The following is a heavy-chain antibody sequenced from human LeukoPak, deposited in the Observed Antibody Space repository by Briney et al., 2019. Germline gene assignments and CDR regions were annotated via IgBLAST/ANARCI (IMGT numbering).Heavy chain of an antibody. V-gene: IGHV3-9*01. CDR2: ISWNSGSI. CDR3: AKGEYGDYNLNWFDP. Sequence: PGGSLRLSCAASGFTFDDYAMHWVRQAPGKGLEWVSGISWNSGSIGYADSVKGRFTISRDNAKSSLYLQMNSLRAEDTALYYCAKGEYGDYNLNWFDPWGQGTLVTVSS. CDR1: GFTFDDYA. J-gene: IGHJ5*02. D-gene: IGHD4-17*01.